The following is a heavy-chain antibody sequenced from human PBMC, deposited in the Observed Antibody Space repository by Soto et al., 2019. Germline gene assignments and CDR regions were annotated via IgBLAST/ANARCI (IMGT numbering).Heavy chain of an antibody. CDR3: VRSGTARLLGHSWLDP. CDR2: ITTSSAYI. J-gene: IGHJ5*02. Sequence: EVQLVESGGGLVKPGGSLRLSCAASGFTFNTYDMNWVRQAPGKGLEWVSSITTSSAYIYYAGSLKGRITITRDNANNSLFLQMNSLRAEVTAVYYCVRSGTARLLGHSWLDPWGQGTLVTVSS. V-gene: IGHV3-21*01. CDR1: GFTFNTYD. D-gene: IGHD2-21*01.